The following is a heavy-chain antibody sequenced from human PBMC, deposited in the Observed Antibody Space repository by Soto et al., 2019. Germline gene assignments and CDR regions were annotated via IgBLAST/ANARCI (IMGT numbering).Heavy chain of an antibody. CDR3: ARGVAPYYFDY. Sequence: QVQLVQSGAEEKKPGASVKVSCKASGYTFTSYAMHWVRQAPGQRLEWMGWINAGNGNTKYSQKFQGSVTITRDTSASTAYMELSSLRSADTAVYYCARGVAPYYFDYWGQGTLVTVSS. V-gene: IGHV1-3*05. J-gene: IGHJ4*02. CDR1: GYTFTSYA. CDR2: INAGNGNT. D-gene: IGHD2-15*01.